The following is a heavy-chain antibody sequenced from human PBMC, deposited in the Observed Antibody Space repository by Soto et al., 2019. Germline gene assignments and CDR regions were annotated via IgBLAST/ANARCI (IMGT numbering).Heavy chain of an antibody. Sequence: SETLSLTCTVSGGSISSSSYYWGWIRQPPGKGLEWIGSIYYSGSTYYNPSLKSRVTISVDTSKNQFSLKLSYVTAADTAVYYCARRGSDYDILTGDSRPPKNFDYWGQGTLVTVSS. J-gene: IGHJ4*02. CDR1: GGSISSSSYY. V-gene: IGHV4-39*01. CDR2: IYYSGST. D-gene: IGHD3-9*01. CDR3: ARRGSDYDILTGDSRPPKNFDY.